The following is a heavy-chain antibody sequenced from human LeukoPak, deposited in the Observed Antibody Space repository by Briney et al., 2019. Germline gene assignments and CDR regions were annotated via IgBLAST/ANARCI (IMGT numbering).Heavy chain of an antibody. CDR2: INHSGST. V-gene: IGHV4-34*01. CDR3: ARETGYCSSTSCLIDFNWFDP. D-gene: IGHD2-2*01. CDR1: GGSFSGYY. J-gene: IGHJ5*02. Sequence: SETLSLTCAVYGGSFSGYYWSWIRQPPGKGLEWIGEINHSGSTNYNPSPKSRVTISVDTSKNQFSLKLSSVTAADTAVYYCARETGYCSSTSCLIDFNWFDPWGQGTLVTVSS.